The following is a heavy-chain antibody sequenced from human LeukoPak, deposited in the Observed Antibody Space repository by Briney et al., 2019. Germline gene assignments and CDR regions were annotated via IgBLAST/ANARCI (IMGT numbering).Heavy chain of an antibody. Sequence: PGGSLRLSCAASGFTFSNSWTNWVRQAPGKGLVWISRIKSEASSIGYADSVKGRFTISRDDAKNTLYLEMTSLKVEDTAIYYCAYGGAVNYWGQGTLVTVS. CDR2: IKSEASSI. CDR3: AYGGAVNY. D-gene: IGHD4-17*01. CDR1: GFTFSNSW. J-gene: IGHJ4*02. V-gene: IGHV3-74*01.